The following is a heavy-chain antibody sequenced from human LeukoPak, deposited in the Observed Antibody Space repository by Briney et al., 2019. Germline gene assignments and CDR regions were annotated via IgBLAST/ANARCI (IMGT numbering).Heavy chain of an antibody. CDR3: ATVAGYFDY. Sequence: GSLRLSCAASGFTVSDNYMNWVRQAPGKGLEWVSVIYSGGSTYYADSVRGRFTISRDNTKNSLYLHMSSLRADDTAVYFCATVAGYFDYWGQGTLVTVSS. CDR2: IYSGGST. CDR1: GFTVSDNY. V-gene: IGHV3-53*01. D-gene: IGHD2-21*01. J-gene: IGHJ4*02.